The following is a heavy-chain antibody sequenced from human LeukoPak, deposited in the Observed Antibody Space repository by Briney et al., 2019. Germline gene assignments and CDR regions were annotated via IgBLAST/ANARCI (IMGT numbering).Heavy chain of an antibody. J-gene: IGHJ4*02. V-gene: IGHV4-59*01. D-gene: IGHD7-27*01. CDR2: IYYTGST. Sequence: SETLSLTCTVSGGSISNYYWNWIRQPPGKGLEWIGYIYYTGSTSYSPSLKSRVTISADTSQNQFSLKLSSVTAADTAVYYCASRKLGNDYWGQGTLVTVSS. CDR3: ASRKLGNDY. CDR1: GGSISNYY.